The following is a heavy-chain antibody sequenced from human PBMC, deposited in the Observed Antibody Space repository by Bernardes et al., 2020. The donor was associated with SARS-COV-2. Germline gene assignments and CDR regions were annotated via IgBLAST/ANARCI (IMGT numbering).Heavy chain of an antibody. J-gene: IGHJ4*02. Sequence: GGSLRLSCAASGLTFSNYWMHWVRHAPGKGLVWVSRISSDGSSTTYADSVKGRFTISRDNAKNTLYLQMNSLRAEDTAVYYCARPGRPGAYYFESWGQGTLVTVSS. CDR1: GLTFSNYW. CDR2: ISSDGSST. CDR3: ARPGRPGAYYFES. V-gene: IGHV3-74*01. D-gene: IGHD1-26*01.